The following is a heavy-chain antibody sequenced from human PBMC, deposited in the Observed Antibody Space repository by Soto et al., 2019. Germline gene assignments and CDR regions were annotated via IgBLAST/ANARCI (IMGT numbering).Heavy chain of an antibody. D-gene: IGHD2-2*01. V-gene: IGHV1-46*01. CDR2: INPSGGST. J-gene: IGHJ5*02. CDR3: ARAFDVPAADNLFDP. Sequence: QVQLVQSGAGVKKPGASVKVSCKSSGYTFTSYYMHWVRQAPGQGLEWMGIINPSGGSTSYAQKFQGRVTMTRDTSTSTVYMELSSLRSEDTAVYYCARAFDVPAADNLFDPWGQGTLVTVSS. CDR1: GYTFTSYY.